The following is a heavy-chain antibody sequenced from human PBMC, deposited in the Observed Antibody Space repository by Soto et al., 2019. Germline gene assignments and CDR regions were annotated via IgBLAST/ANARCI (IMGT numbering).Heavy chain of an antibody. CDR3: ARETYYYDSKTFDY. V-gene: IGHV4-59*12. D-gene: IGHD3-22*01. CDR2: IYYSGST. J-gene: IGHJ4*02. CDR1: GGSIPTYY. Sequence: PSETLSLTCTVSGGSIPTYYWSWIRQPPGKGLEWIGFIYYSGSTYYNPSLKSRVTISVDTSKNQFSLKLSSVTAADTAVYYCARETYYYDSKTFDYWGEGTLVTVSS.